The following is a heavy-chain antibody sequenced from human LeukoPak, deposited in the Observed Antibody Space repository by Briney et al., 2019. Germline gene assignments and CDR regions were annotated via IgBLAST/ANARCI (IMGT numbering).Heavy chain of an antibody. CDR1: VYIFDNYS. Sequence: GGCLRLSCAGSVYIFDNYSMHWVRQPPWKGLEWILGISWNSGSIDYADSVKGRFTISRDNAKNSLYLQMNSLRVEDTAFYYCAKDNRRHYTSGPNPDSLHWGQGALVTVSS. CDR2: ISWNSGSI. V-gene: IGHV3-9*01. D-gene: IGHD6-19*01. J-gene: IGHJ4*02. CDR3: AKDNRRHYTSGPNPDSLH.